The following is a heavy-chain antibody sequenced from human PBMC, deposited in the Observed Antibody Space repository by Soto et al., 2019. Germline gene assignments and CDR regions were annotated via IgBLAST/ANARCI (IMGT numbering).Heavy chain of an antibody. CDR2: ISHTGRP. CDR3: ARDTANLALAVAYFDS. Sequence: PSETLSLTCRVSGSSITTSFYWGWIRQSPEKGLEWIGSISHTGRPSSIPPLKCQVYISVDTAKTQFSVTLTCVTAADTAVYYCARDTANLALAVAYFDSWGQGTLVTVSS. D-gene: IGHD2-15*01. CDR1: GSSITTSFY. V-gene: IGHV4-38-2*02. J-gene: IGHJ4*02.